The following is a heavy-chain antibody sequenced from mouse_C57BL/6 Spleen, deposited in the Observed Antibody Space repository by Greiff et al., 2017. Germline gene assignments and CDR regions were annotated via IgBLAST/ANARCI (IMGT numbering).Heavy chain of an antibody. D-gene: IGHD1-1*01. J-gene: IGHJ1*03. CDR1: GFSLTSYA. CDR3: ARIYYYGSSTGWYFDV. CDR2: IWTGGGT. V-gene: IGHV2-9-1*01. Sequence: VQLQQSGPGLVAPSQSLSITCTVSGFSLTSYAISWVRQPPGKGLEWLGVIWTGGGTNYNSALKSRLSISKDNSKSQVFLKMNSLQTDDTARYYCARIYYYGSSTGWYFDVWGTGTTVTVSS.